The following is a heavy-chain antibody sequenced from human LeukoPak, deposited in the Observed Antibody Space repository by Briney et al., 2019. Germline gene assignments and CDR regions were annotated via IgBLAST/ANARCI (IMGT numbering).Heavy chain of an antibody. D-gene: IGHD6-13*01. V-gene: IGHV3-33*08. CDR3: ATVPYSSSWYYFDY. CDR2: IWYDGSNK. J-gene: IGHJ4*02. Sequence: PGGSLRLSCAASGFTFSSYSMNWVRQAPGKGLEWVAVIWYDGSNKYYADSVKGRFTISRDNSKNTLYLQMNSLRAEDTAVYYCATVPYSSSWYYFDYWGQGTLVTVSS. CDR1: GFTFSSYS.